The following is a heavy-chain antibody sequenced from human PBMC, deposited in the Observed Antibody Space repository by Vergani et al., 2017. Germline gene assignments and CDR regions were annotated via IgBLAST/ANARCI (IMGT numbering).Heavy chain of an antibody. D-gene: IGHD3-10*01. J-gene: IGHJ5*02. V-gene: IGHV4-59*01. CDR1: GGSMSGYY. CDR3: GRVADFYGLGSRLLDL. CDR2: MYHSGST. Sequence: QVRLQESGPGLVKPSETLSLPCSVSGGSMSGYYWRWIRQPPGKELEWIGYMYHSGSTNYNPSLQTRVTISGDTSKNQFSLKLKSVTAADTSVYYCGRVADFYGLGSRLLDLWGQGILVTVSS.